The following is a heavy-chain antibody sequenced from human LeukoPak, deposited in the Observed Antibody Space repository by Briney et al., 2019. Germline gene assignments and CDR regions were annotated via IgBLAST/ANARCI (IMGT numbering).Heavy chain of an antibody. CDR2: INHSGST. Sequence: SETLSLTCAVYGESFSGYYWSWIRQPPGKGLEWIGEINHSGSTNYNPSPKSPVTISVDTSKNQFSLKLSSVTAADTAVYYCARAGRGSGYLSYWGQGTLVTVSS. D-gene: IGHD3-3*01. J-gene: IGHJ4*02. CDR3: ARAGRGSGYLSY. V-gene: IGHV4-34*01. CDR1: GESFSGYY.